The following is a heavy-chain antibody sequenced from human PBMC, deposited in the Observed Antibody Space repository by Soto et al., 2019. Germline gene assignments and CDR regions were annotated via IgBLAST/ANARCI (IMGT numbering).Heavy chain of an antibody. CDR2: IKDDGSEK. CDR1: GFSFTNYW. D-gene: IGHD2-2*02. J-gene: IGHJ4*02. Sequence: GGSLRLSCVASGFSFTNYWMAWVRQAQGKGLEWVATIKDDGSEKYYVDSVKGRFTISRDNAKNSLYLQVNSLRVEDTAVYYCVRGGGHTSDYWGPGTLVTVSS. V-gene: IGHV3-7*03. CDR3: VRGGGHTSDY.